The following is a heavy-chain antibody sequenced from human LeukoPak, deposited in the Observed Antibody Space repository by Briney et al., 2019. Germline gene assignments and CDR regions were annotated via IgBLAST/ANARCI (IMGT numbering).Heavy chain of an antibody. CDR3: AGLPNTYYYDSSGYS. V-gene: IGHV3-48*03. CDR2: ISSSGSTI. J-gene: IGHJ4*02. D-gene: IGHD3-22*01. Sequence: GGSLRLSCIASGFTFNSYAMSWVRQAPGKGLEWVSYISSSGSTIYYADSVKGRFTISRDNAKNSLYLQMNSLRAEDTAVYYCAGLPNTYYYDSSGYSWGQGTLVTVSS. CDR1: GFTFNSYA.